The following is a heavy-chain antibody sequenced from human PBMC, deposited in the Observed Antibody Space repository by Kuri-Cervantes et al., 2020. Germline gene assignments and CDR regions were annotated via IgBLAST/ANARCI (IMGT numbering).Heavy chain of an antibody. CDR1: GFTFSNSA. CDR2: MSGSGTTT. J-gene: IGHJ4*02. Sequence: GESLKISCAASGFTFSNSAMSWVRQAPGKGLEWVSVMSGSGTTTYYADSVKGRFTISRDNSKNALYLQMNSLRADDTAAYYCARRVMESLNYFDYWGQGTLVTVSS. V-gene: IGHV3-23*01. CDR3: ARRVMESLNYFDY. D-gene: IGHD3-3*01.